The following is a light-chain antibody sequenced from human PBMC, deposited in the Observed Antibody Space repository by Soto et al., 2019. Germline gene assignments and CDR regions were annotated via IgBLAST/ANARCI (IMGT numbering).Light chain of an antibody. Sequence: QSVLTQPPSASGSPGQSVAISCPGTSSDVGGYNYVSWYQQHPGKAPKLMIYEVNKRPSGVPDRFSGSKSGNTASLTVSGLQAEDEAEYYCSSYAGSSNVFGTGTKLTVL. V-gene: IGLV2-8*01. J-gene: IGLJ1*01. CDR1: SSDVGGYNY. CDR3: SSYAGSSNV. CDR2: EVN.